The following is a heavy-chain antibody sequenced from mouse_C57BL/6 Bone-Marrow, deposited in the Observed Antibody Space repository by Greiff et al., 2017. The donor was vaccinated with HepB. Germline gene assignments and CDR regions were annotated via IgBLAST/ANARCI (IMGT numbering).Heavy chain of an antibody. D-gene: IGHD2-12*01. J-gene: IGHJ1*01. CDR1: GYSFTSYW. Sequence: QVQLQQSGPELVKPGASVKISCKASGYSFTSYWISWVKQRHGQGLEWIGDIYPGSGSNNYNEKFKSKATLTVDTSSSTAYMQISSLTSEDSAVYCFSRWVFQSLSYTLDVGGSGPTVTVSS. CDR3: SRWVFQSLSYTLDV. V-gene: IGHV1-55*01. CDR2: IYPGSGSN.